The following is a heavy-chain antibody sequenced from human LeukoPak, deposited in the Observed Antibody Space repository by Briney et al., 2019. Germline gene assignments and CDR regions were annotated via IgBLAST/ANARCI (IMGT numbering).Heavy chain of an antibody. J-gene: IGHJ4*02. CDR3: ARDLGMGYCDY. CDR2: INWNGGST. D-gene: IGHD7-27*01. CDR1: GFTFDDYG. V-gene: IGHV3-20*04. Sequence: GGSLRLSCAASGFTFDDYGMSWVRHAPGKGLEWVSGINWNGGSTGYAYSVKGRFTISRDNAKNSLYLQMNSLRAEDTALYYCARDLGMGYCDYWGQGTLVTVSS.